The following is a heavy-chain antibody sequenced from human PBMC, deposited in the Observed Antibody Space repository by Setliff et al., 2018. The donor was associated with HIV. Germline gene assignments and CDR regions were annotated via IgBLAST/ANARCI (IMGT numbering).Heavy chain of an antibody. V-gene: IGHV1-2*06. J-gene: IGHJ4*02. D-gene: IGHD2-15*01. CDR1: GYTFTGYY. Sequence: GASVKVSCKASGYTFTGYYMHWVRQAPGQGLEWMGRINPKSGVTSYAQNFRARVTMTRDTSSTTAYMELSTLRSDDTALYYCARDLIRITPHGDLPFWGQGTLVTVSS. CDR3: ARDLIRITPHGDLPF. CDR2: INPKSGVT.